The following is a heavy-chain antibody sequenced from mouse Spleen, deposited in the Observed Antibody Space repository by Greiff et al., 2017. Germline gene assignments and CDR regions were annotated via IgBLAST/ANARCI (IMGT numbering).Heavy chain of an antibody. D-gene: IGHD2-4*01. V-gene: IGHV5-4*02. Sequence: EVKLMESGGGLVKPGGSLKLSCAASGFTFSDYYMYWVRQTPEKRLEWVATISDGGSCTYYPDSVKGRFTITRDNAKNNLYLQMSSLKSEDTAMYYCASYDYDPAWFAYWGQGTLVTVSA. CDR2: ISDGGSCT. CDR1: GFTFSDYY. J-gene: IGHJ3*01. CDR3: ASYDYDPAWFAY.